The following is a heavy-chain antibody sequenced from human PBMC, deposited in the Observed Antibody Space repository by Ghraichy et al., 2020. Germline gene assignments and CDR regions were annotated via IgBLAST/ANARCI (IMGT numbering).Heavy chain of an antibody. CDR3: AREIDQLRYFDS. D-gene: IGHD2-2*01. CDR1: GDSIISNNW. Sequence: LSLTCAVSGDSIISNNWWSWVRQPPGKGLEWIGEIFHSGSTNYIPSLKSRITISLDKSKNQFSLKMTSVTAADTAVYYCAREIDQLRYFDSWGQGTLVTVSS. CDR2: IFHSGST. V-gene: IGHV4-4*02. J-gene: IGHJ4*02.